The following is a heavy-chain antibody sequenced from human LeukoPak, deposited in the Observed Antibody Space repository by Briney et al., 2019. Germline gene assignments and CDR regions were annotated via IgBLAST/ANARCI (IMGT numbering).Heavy chain of an antibody. D-gene: IGHD5-24*01. Sequence: SETLSLTCTVSGGSMSPYYWNWIRQPPGKGLEWIGYIYSSGSINYNPSLKSRVTISIDTSKNQFSLKLSSVTAADTAVYYCARGRGRRDGYIYINYYMDVWGKGTTVTVSS. V-gene: IGHV4-59*01. J-gene: IGHJ6*03. CDR1: GGSMSPYY. CDR2: IYSSGSI. CDR3: ARGRGRRDGYIYINYYMDV.